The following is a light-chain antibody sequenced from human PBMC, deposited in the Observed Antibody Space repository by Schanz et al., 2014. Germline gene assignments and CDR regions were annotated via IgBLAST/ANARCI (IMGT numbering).Light chain of an antibody. CDR2: DVI. CDR1: ATDIGGTYL. J-gene: IGLJ1*01. V-gene: IGLV2-14*02. Sequence: QSALTQPASVSASPGQSITISCTGTATDIGGTYLVSWYQQNPGEAPKLLIYDVIKRPSGVSNRFSGSKSGSSASLAINGLQSEDEADYYCAAWDNSLNGYVFGTGTKLTVL. CDR3: AAWDNSLNGYV.